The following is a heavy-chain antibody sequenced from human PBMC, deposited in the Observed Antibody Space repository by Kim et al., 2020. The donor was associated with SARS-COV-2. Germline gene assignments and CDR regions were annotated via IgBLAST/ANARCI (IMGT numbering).Heavy chain of an antibody. CDR3: ARELLGAFDI. J-gene: IGHJ3*02. Sequence: SETLSLTCTVSGGSISSGGYYWSWIRQHPGKGLEWIGYIYYSGSTYYNPSLKSRVTISEDTYKNQFSLKLSSVTAADTAVYYCARELLGAFDIWGQGTMVTVSS. V-gene: IGHV4-31*03. D-gene: IGHD3-10*01. CDR2: IYYSGST. CDR1: GGSISSGGYY.